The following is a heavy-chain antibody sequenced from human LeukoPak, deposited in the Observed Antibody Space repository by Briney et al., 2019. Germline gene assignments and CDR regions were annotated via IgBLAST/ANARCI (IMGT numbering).Heavy chain of an antibody. CDR1: GCSISSYY. Sequence: SATLSLTCTVSGCSISSYYWSWIRQPPGQGLEWIGGIYHNGSTYYNPYLKSRVTISVDTSKYQFSLKLSSVTAADTAVYYCARRAVAGDSDWFDPWGQGTLVTVSS. CDR3: ARRAVAGDSDWFDP. CDR2: IYHNGST. J-gene: IGHJ5*02. V-gene: IGHV4-38-2*02. D-gene: IGHD6-19*01.